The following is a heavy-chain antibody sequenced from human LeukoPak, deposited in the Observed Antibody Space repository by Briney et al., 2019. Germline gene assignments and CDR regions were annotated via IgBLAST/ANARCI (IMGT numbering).Heavy chain of an antibody. Sequence: GGSLRLSCAASGFTFSSYGFHWVRQAPGKGLEWISSISSTSSVIYYADSLKGRFTVSRDNAKNSLYLQMNSLRVDDTAVYYCARSGGRLLNYYFDYWGRGTLVTVSS. V-gene: IGHV3-21*01. D-gene: IGHD1-14*01. CDR3: ARSGGRLLNYYFDY. CDR1: GFTFSSYG. J-gene: IGHJ4*02. CDR2: ISSTSSVI.